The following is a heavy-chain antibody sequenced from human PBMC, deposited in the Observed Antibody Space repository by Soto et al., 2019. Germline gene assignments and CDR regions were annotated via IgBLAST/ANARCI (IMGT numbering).Heavy chain of an antibody. CDR2: ISGSGGST. J-gene: IGHJ6*03. V-gene: IGHV3-23*01. D-gene: IGHD3-22*01. CDR3: AKARESEWLLPYYYYYYYMDV. CDR1: GFTFSSYA. Sequence: GGSLRLSCAASGFTFSSYAMSWVRQAPGKGLEWVSAISGSGGSTYYADSVKGRFTISRDNSKNTLYLQMNSLRAEDTAVYYCAKARESEWLLPYYYYYYYMDVWGKGTTVTVSS.